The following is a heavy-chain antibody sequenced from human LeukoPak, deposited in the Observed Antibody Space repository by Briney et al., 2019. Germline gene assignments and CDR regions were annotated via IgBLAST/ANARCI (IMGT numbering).Heavy chain of an antibody. D-gene: IGHD1-26*01. Sequence: GSLRLSCTVSGFTLSSYERSWIRQPPGKGLEWIGSIYYSGSTYYNPSLKSRVTISVDTSKSQFSLKLSSVTAADTAVYYCARRISGTYSGGNYFDYWGQGTLVTVSS. CDR1: GFTLSSYE. J-gene: IGHJ4*02. CDR3: ARRISGTYSGGNYFDY. V-gene: IGHV4-39*01. CDR2: IYYSGST.